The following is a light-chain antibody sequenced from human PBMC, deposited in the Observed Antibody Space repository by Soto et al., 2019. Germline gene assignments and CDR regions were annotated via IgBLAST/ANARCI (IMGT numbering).Light chain of an antibody. J-gene: IGKJ4*01. CDR1: QSISSY. CDR3: QQSYSTPLT. V-gene: IGKV1-39*01. CDR2: AAS. Sequence: DIQMTQSQSSLSASVGDRVTITCRASQSISSYLNWDQQKPGKAPKLLLYAASSWQSGVPSRFSGSGSGTYFTLTISSLQPEDFATYYCQQSYSTPLTVGGGTKVEIK.